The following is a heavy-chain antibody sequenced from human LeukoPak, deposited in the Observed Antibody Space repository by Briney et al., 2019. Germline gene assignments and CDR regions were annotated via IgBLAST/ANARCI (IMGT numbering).Heavy chain of an antibody. J-gene: IGHJ4*02. CDR2: IIPIFGTA. CDR3: ARDVVITKSFDY. D-gene: IGHD3-22*01. Sequence: GASVKLSCKASGGTFSSYAISWVRQAPGQGLEWMGRIIPIFGTANYAQKFQGRVTITTDESTSTAYMELSSLRSEDTAVYYCARDVVITKSFDYWGQGTLVTVSS. CDR1: GGTFSSYA. V-gene: IGHV1-69*05.